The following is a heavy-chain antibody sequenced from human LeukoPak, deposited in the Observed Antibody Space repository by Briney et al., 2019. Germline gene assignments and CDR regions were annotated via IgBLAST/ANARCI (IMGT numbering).Heavy chain of an antibody. CDR1: GGSFSGYY. Sequence: PSETLSLTCAVYGGSFSGYYRSWIRQPPGKGLEWIGEINHSGSTNYNLSLKSRVTISVDTSKNQFSLKLSSVTAADTAVYYCARGGSTYYYDSSGYYFIYWGQGTLVTVSS. CDR2: INHSGST. J-gene: IGHJ4*02. V-gene: IGHV4-34*01. D-gene: IGHD3-22*01. CDR3: ARGGSTYYYDSSGYYFIY.